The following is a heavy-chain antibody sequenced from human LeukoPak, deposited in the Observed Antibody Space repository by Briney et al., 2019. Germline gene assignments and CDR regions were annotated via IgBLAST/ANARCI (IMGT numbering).Heavy chain of an antibody. CDR3: ATAQIVGATIWFDP. D-gene: IGHD1-26*01. Sequence: ASVKVSCKASGYTFTSYYMHWVRQAPGKGLEWMGGFDPEDGETIYAQKFQGRVTMTEDTSTDTAYMELSSLRSEDTAVYYCATAQIVGATIWFDPWGQGTLVTVSS. J-gene: IGHJ5*02. CDR2: FDPEDGET. V-gene: IGHV1-24*01. CDR1: GYTFTSYY.